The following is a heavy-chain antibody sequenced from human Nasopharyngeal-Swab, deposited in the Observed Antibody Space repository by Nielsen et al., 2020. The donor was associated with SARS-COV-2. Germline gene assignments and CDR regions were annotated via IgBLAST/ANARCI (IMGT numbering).Heavy chain of an antibody. CDR3: VRSSSWYYFDY. CDR1: GDSIAYSTFY. CDR2: IYYNGNT. D-gene: IGHD6-13*01. J-gene: IGHJ4*02. V-gene: IGHV4-39*01. Sequence: SGTLSLTCTVSGDSIAYSTFYWGWIRQPPGKGLEWIGNIYYNGNTYQNPSLKSRLTISVDKSKNQFSLQLSSVTAADTAVYYCVRSSSWYYFDYWAQGTQVTVSS.